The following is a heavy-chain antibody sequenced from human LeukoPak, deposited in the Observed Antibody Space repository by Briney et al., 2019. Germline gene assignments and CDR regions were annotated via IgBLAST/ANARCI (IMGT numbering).Heavy chain of an antibody. CDR1: GFTFSSYW. CDR2: VNPQGTAT. D-gene: IGHD6-19*01. CDR3: ARARWSSTGWFLGY. J-gene: IGHJ4*02. V-gene: IGHV3-74*03. Sequence: PGGPLRLSCAASGFTFSSYWMHWVRQAPGKGLVWVSRVNPQGTATTYTDSVKGRFTISRDNAKDALHLQLDNLRVEDTAVYYCARARWSSTGWFLGYWGQGTLVTVSS.